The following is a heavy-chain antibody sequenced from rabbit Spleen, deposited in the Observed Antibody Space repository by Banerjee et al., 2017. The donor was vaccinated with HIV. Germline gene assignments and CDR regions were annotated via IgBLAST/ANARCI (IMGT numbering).Heavy chain of an antibody. CDR3: ARFYAGYGDFGYAAM. CDR1: GFSFSSSYW. D-gene: IGHD7-1*01. V-gene: IGHV1S40*01. Sequence: QSLEESGGDLVKPGASLTLTCTASGFSFSSSYWICWVRQAPGKGLEWIACIAAGSGGTTYYANWAKGRFTISKTSSTTVTLQMTSLTAADTATYFCARFYAGYGDFGYAAMWGPGTLVTVS. J-gene: IGHJ6*01. CDR2: IAAGSGGTT.